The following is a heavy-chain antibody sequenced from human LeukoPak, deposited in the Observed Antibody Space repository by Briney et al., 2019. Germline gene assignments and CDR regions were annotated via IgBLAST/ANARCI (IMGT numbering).Heavy chain of an antibody. CDR3: VRDRCSGGSCRLFDY. CDR2: MWSDGDNR. Sequence: GRSLRLSCAASGFTFGTYAMHWVRQAPGKGLEWVAVMWSDGDNRYYAVSVKGRFTISRDNSKNTLYLEMNSLRAEDTAVYYCVRDRCSGGSCRLFDYWGQGALVTVSS. V-gene: IGHV3-33*01. D-gene: IGHD2-15*01. J-gene: IGHJ4*02. CDR1: GFTFGTYA.